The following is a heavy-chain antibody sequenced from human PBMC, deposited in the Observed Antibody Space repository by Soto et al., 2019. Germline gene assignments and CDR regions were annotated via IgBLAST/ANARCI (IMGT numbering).Heavy chain of an antibody. CDR2: ISPYNGKT. CDR1: GYSFTNYG. V-gene: IGHV1-18*01. D-gene: IGHD2-15*01. CDR3: ATPEGSGPFDD. Sequence: ASVKVSCKASGYSFTNYGISWVRQAPGQGLEWMGWISPYNGKTKYAQKVQGRVTMTTDTSTSTAYMELRSLRSDDTAVYYCATPEGSGPFDDWGQGTLVTVSS. J-gene: IGHJ4*02.